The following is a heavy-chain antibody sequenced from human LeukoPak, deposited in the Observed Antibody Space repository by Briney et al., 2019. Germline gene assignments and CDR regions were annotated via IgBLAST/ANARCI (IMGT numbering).Heavy chain of an antibody. D-gene: IGHD3-3*01. J-gene: IGHJ4*02. CDR3: AKLGSDTIFGVVIAPSFDY. CDR2: ISGSGGST. CDR1: GFTVSSIH. Sequence: GGSLRLSCAASGFTVSSIHMVWVRQAPGKGLEWVSAISGSGGSTYYADSVKGRFTISRDNSKNTLYLQMNSLRAEDTAVYYCAKLGSDTIFGVVIAPSFDYWGQGTLVTVSS. V-gene: IGHV3-23*01.